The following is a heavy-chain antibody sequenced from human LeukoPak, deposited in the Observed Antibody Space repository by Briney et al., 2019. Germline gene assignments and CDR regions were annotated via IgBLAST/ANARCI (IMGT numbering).Heavy chain of an antibody. CDR2: INHSGST. V-gene: IGHV4-34*01. CDR3: ARNTAMGGGSYYYYMDV. J-gene: IGHJ6*03. CDR1: GGSFSGYY. D-gene: IGHD5-18*01. Sequence: SETLSLTCAVYGGSFSGYYWSWIRQPPGKGLEWIGEINHSGSTNYNPSLKSRVTISVDTSKNQFSLQLSSVTAADTAVYYCARNTAMGGGSYYYYMDVGGKGTTVTVSS.